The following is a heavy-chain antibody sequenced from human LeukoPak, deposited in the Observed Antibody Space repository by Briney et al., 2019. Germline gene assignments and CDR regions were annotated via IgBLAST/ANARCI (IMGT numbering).Heavy chain of an antibody. Sequence: SGGSLRLSCAASGFSFSSHSMNWVRQAPGKGLEWVSSISSTSSYIYYADSVKGRFTISRDNAKNSLYLQMNSLRGEDTAVYYCARDLGVRSRPYSDYWGQGTLVTVSS. J-gene: IGHJ4*02. CDR3: ARDLGVRSRPYSDY. D-gene: IGHD6-6*01. CDR2: ISSTSSYI. V-gene: IGHV3-21*06. CDR1: GFSFSSHS.